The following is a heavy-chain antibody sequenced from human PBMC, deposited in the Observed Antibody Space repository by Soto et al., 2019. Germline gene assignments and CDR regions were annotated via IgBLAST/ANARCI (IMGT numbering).Heavy chain of an antibody. J-gene: IGHJ4*02. CDR1: GGTLSSYA. Sequence: GASVKVSCKASGGTLSSYAISWVRQAPGQGLEWMGGIIPIFGTANYAQKFQGRVTITADESTSTAYMELSSLRSEDTAVYYCAREGVSGTDYWGQGTLVTVSS. D-gene: IGHD6-19*01. V-gene: IGHV1-69*13. CDR2: IIPIFGTA. CDR3: AREGVSGTDY.